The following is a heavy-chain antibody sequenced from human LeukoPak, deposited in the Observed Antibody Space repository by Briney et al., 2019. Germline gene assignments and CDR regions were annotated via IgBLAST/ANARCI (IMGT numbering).Heavy chain of an antibody. CDR3: ARGYQRPDY. V-gene: IGHV3-21*01. Sequence: GGYLRLSCAASGFTFNNYNMNWLRQAPGKGLECVSSISSSSNNINYADSVKGRFTISRDNAMNSVHLQMNSLRVEDTAVYYCARGYQRPDYWGQGTLITVSS. CDR2: ISSSSNNI. D-gene: IGHD2-2*01. CDR1: GFTFNNYN. J-gene: IGHJ4*02.